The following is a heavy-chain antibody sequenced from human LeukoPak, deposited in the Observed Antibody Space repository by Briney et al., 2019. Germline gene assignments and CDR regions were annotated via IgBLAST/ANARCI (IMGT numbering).Heavy chain of an antibody. CDR1: GYSISSGYY. CDR2: IYHSGST. J-gene: IGHJ1*01. V-gene: IGHV4-38-2*02. Sequence: SETLSLTCTVSGYSISSGYYWGWIRQPPGKGLEWIGSIYHSGSTYYNPSLKSRVTISVDTSKNQFSLKLSSVTAADTAVYYCARTNYYDSSGPVDFQHWGQGTLVTVSS. CDR3: ARTNYYDSSGPVDFQH. D-gene: IGHD3-22*01.